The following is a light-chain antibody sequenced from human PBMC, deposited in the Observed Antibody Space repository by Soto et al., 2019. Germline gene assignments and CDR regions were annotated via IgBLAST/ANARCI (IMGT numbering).Light chain of an antibody. CDR1: QSLNNY. Sequence: DSHLTQYHSTLSASVGDRVTITCRASQSLNNYLAWYQQKPGKAPKLLIYDASTLERGVPSRFSGTGSGTEFTLTISSLQPDDFATYYCQQYYRSSISFGQVTRLEI. V-gene: IGKV1-5*01. CDR3: QQYYRSSIS. CDR2: DAS. J-gene: IGKJ5*01.